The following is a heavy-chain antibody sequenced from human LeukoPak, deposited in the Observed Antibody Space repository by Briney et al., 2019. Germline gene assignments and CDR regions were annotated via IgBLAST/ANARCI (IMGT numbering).Heavy chain of an antibody. J-gene: IGHJ4*02. D-gene: IGHD5-24*01. CDR2: INHSGST. CDR1: GGSFSGYY. CDR3: AREGDGYNSDY. V-gene: IGHV4-34*01. Sequence: PSETLSLTCAVYGGSFSGYYWSWIRQPPGKGLEWIGEINHSGSTNYNPSLKSRVTISVDTSKNQFSLKLSSVTAADTAVYYCAREGDGYNSDYWGQGTLVTVSS.